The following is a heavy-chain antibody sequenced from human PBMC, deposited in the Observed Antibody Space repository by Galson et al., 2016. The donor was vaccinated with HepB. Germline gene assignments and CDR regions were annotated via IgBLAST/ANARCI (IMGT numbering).Heavy chain of an antibody. Sequence: QSGAEVKKPGESLRISCKGSGYTFTNYWIAWVRQMPGKGLEWMGIIYPGDSDTRYSPSFQGQVTISADKSISTAYLQWSSLKASDTAMYYCARHLFGSSSDYYGMDVWGQGTTVTVSS. CDR1: GYTFTNYW. V-gene: IGHV5-51*01. CDR3: ARHLFGSSSDYYGMDV. J-gene: IGHJ6*02. D-gene: IGHD6-6*01. CDR2: IYPGDSDT.